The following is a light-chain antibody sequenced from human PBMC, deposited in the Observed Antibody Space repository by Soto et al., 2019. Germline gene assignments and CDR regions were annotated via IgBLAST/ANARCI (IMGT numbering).Light chain of an antibody. J-gene: IGKJ4*01. CDR3: HQRYSWPLP. CDR2: GAS. CDR1: QSVSSSY. Sequence: EIVLTQSPGTLSLSPGERATLSCRASQSVSSSYLAWYQQKPGQAPRLLIYGASSRATGIPDRFSGSGSGTDFTLTISRLEPEDFAVYYCHQRYSWPLPFGEGTKVDIK. V-gene: IGKV3D-20*02.